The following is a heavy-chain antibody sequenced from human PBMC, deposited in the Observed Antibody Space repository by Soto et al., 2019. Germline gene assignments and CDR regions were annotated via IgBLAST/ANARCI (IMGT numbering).Heavy chain of an antibody. CDR2: ISYSATT. V-gene: IGHV4-39*01. D-gene: IGHD1-1*01. CDR3: ARHPTGFPNWFDS. J-gene: IGHJ5*01. Sequence: SETLSLTCTVSGGSISSSPYNCGWIRQPPKKWLEWIGTISYSATTYYNTSLKSRVTMSVDTSKNQFSLKLSSVTAADTAVYYCARHPTGFPNWFDSWGQGTLVTVSS. CDR1: GGSISSSPYN.